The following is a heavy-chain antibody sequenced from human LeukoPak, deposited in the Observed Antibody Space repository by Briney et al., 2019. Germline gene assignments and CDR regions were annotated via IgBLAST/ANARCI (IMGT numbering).Heavy chain of an antibody. V-gene: IGHV3-7*01. CDR1: GFSLSSYW. J-gene: IGHJ3*02. D-gene: IGHD2-15*01. Sequence: PGGSLRLSCAVSGFSLSSYWMTWVRQAPGKGLEWVANIDADGGKKNFLESVRGRFTISRDNAENSLYLQMNSLRVEDTAVYYCARDLNVKTTSGWYDAFDIWGQGTMVTVSS. CDR2: IDADGGKK. CDR3: ARDLNVKTTSGWYDAFDI.